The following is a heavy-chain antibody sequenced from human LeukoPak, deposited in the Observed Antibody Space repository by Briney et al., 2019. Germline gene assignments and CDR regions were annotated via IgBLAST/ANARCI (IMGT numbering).Heavy chain of an antibody. Sequence: GGSLRLSCAASGFSFSSFSMNWVRQAPGKGLEWVSYISRDSDRKNYAASVKGRFTISRDNAKNSLYLQMNSLRDDDTAVYYCARGWEMATIAAAALGYWGQGTRVTVSS. D-gene: IGHD6-13*01. V-gene: IGHV3-48*02. CDR1: GFSFSSFS. CDR2: ISRDSDRK. CDR3: ARGWEMATIAAAALGY. J-gene: IGHJ4*02.